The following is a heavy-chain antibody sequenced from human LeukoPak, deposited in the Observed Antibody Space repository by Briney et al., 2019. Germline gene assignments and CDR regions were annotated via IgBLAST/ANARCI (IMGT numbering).Heavy chain of an antibody. CDR1: GFSFSSYG. CDR2: IRYDGSNK. CDR3: AKGNTFISYYFEY. D-gene: IGHD2/OR15-2a*01. Sequence: GGSLRLSCAASGFSFSSYGMHWVRQAPGKGLEWVAFIRYDGSNKYYADSVKGRFTISRDNSKNTLYLQMNSLRAGDTAVYYCAKGNTFISYYFEYWGQGTLVTVSS. J-gene: IGHJ4*02. V-gene: IGHV3-30*02.